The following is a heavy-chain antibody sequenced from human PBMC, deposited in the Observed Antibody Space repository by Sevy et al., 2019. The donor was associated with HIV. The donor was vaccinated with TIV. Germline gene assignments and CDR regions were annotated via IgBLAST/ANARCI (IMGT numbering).Heavy chain of an antibody. D-gene: IGHD2-2*01. Sequence: GGSLRLSCAASGFTFSSYSMNWVRQAPGKGLEWVAFIRFDATIKYYRDSVKGRLTISRDNSKSTLYLQMNSLRAEDTAVYFCAKVLRIVEIPAAIDYYYGMDVWGQGTTVTVSS. CDR3: AKVLRIVEIPAAIDYYYGMDV. CDR1: GFTFSSYS. J-gene: IGHJ6*02. V-gene: IGHV3-30*02. CDR2: IRFDATIK.